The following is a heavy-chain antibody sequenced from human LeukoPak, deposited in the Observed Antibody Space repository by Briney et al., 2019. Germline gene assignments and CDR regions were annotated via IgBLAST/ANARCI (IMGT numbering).Heavy chain of an antibody. V-gene: IGHV4-59*01. CDR2: IYYSGST. J-gene: IGHJ6*02. D-gene: IGHD3-22*01. CDR3: ARDRSPEGYYDSSHWDYYHGMDV. Sequence: GSLRLNCSASGFTFSSFWMSWIRQPPGKGLEWVGYIYYSGSTNYNPSLKSRVTISVDTSKNQFSLKLSSVTAADTAVYYCARDRSPEGYYDSSHWDYYHGMDVWGQGTTVTVSS. CDR1: GFTFSSFW.